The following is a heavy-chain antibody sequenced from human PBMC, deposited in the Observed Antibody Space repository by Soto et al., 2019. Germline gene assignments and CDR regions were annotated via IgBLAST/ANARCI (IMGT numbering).Heavy chain of an antibody. V-gene: IGHV3-30-3*01. J-gene: IGHJ3*02. CDR2: ISYDGSNK. CDR3: AREGIVVVTANAFDI. CDR1: GFTFSSYA. Sequence: ESGGGVVQPGRSLRLSCAASGFTFSSYAMHWVRQAPGKGLEWVAVISYDGSNKYYADSVKGRFTISRDNSKNTLYLQMNSLRAEDTAVYYCAREGIVVVTANAFDIWGQGTMVTVSS. D-gene: IGHD2-21*02.